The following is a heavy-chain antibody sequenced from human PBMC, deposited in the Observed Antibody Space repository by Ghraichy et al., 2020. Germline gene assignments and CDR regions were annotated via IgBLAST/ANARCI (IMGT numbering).Heavy chain of an antibody. Sequence: GGSLRLSCAASGFTFSSYSMNWVRQAPGKGLEWVSYISSSSSTIYYADSVKGRFTISRDNAKNSLYVQMNSLRDEDTAVYYCAISDGYGLVYWGQGTLVTVSS. CDR3: AISDGYGLVY. CDR2: ISSSSSTI. CDR1: GFTFSSYS. J-gene: IGHJ4*02. V-gene: IGHV3-48*02. D-gene: IGHD5-18*01.